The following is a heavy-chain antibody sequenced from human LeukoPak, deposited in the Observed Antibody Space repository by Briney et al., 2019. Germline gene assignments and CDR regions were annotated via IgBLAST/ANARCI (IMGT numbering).Heavy chain of an antibody. J-gene: IGHJ4*02. D-gene: IGHD3-16*01. CDR1: GFTVSGNY. CDR2: IYSSDNT. V-gene: IGHV3-66*02. CDR3: AGRRALDAFFDY. Sequence: GGSLRLSCAASGFTVSGNYMSWVRQAPGKGLEWVSVIYSSDNTYYIDSVKGRFTISRDNSKNTLYLQMNSLRAEDTAVYYCAGRRALDAFFDYWGQGTLVTVSS.